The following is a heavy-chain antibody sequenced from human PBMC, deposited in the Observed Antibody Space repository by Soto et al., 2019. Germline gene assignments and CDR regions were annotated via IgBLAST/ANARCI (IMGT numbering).Heavy chain of an antibody. CDR1: GGSISSSSYY. D-gene: IGHD3-9*01. Sequence: PSETLSLTCTVSGGSISSSSYYWGWIRQPPGKGLEWIGSIYYSGSTYYNPSLKSRVIISVDTSKNQFSLKLSSVTAADTAVYYCAIFWLLFVYWGQGTLVTVSS. J-gene: IGHJ4*02. V-gene: IGHV4-39*01. CDR3: AIFWLLFVY. CDR2: IYYSGST.